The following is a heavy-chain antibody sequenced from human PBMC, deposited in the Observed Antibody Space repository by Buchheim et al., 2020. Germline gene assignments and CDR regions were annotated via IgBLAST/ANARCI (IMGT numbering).Heavy chain of an antibody. Sequence: QVQLQESGPGLVKPSETLSLTCTVSGGSISSYYWSWIRQPPGKGLEWIGYIYYSGSTNYKPSLKSRVTISVDTSKNQFSLKLSSVTAADTAVYYCAREAVYYDSSGYQSGTFDYWGQGTL. CDR1: GGSISSYY. D-gene: IGHD3-22*01. CDR2: IYYSGST. V-gene: IGHV4-59*01. CDR3: AREAVYYDSSGYQSGTFDY. J-gene: IGHJ4*02.